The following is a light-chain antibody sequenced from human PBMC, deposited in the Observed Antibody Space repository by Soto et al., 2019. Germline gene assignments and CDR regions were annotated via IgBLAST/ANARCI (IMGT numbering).Light chain of an antibody. CDR1: SSDVGGYNY. CDR3: CSYTSSSTYV. Sequence: QSALTQPASVSGSPGQSITISCTGTSSDVGGYNYVSWYQQHPGKAPKLMIYDVSHRPSGVSNRFSGSKSGNTASLTISGLQAEDDADYYCCSYTSSSTYVFGTGTKLTVL. V-gene: IGLV2-14*01. CDR2: DVS. J-gene: IGLJ1*01.